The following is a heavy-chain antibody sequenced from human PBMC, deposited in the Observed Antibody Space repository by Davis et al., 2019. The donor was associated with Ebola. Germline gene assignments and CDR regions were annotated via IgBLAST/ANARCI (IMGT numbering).Heavy chain of an antibody. CDR1: GVSIHSSNNY. D-gene: IGHD7-27*01. Sequence: SETLSLTCTVSGVSIHSSNNYWAWIRQPPGKGLEWIGTFYYSGSTNYNPSLESRVTMSIDTSKNQFSLRLSSVTAADTAVYYCAKHRAEWLTGIFDSWGQGTQVTVSS. CDR3: AKHRAEWLTGIFDS. J-gene: IGHJ4*02. CDR2: FYYSGST. V-gene: IGHV4-39*01.